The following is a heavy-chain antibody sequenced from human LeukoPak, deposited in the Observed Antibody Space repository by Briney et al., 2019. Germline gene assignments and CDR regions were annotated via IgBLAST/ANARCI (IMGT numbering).Heavy chain of an antibody. D-gene: IGHD1-26*01. Sequence: SGTLSLTCAVSGGSISSSNWWSWVRQPPGKGLEWIGEIYHSGSTNYNPSLKSRVTISVDKSKNQFSLKLSSVTAADTAVYYCARASGSYPYYFDYWGQGTLVTVSS. CDR3: ARASGSYPYYFDY. V-gene: IGHV4-4*02. CDR1: GGSISSSNW. CDR2: IYHSGST. J-gene: IGHJ4*02.